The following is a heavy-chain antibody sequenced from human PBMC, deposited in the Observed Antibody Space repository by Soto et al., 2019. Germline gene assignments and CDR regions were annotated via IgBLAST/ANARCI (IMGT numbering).Heavy chain of an antibody. Sequence: EVQLVESGGGLVQPGGSLRLSCAASGFTFSSYSMNWVRQAPGKGLEWVSYISSSSSTIYYADSVKGRFTISRDNAKNSLYLQMNSLRDEDTAVYYCARDSSPLDSYYFYYGMDVWGQGTTVTVSS. V-gene: IGHV3-48*02. CDR1: GFTFSSYS. J-gene: IGHJ6*02. CDR3: ARDSSPLDSYYFYYGMDV. D-gene: IGHD3-3*01. CDR2: ISSSSSTI.